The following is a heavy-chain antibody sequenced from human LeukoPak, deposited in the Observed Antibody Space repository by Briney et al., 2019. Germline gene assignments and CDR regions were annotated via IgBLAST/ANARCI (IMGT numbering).Heavy chain of an antibody. CDR2: IRYDGSNK. Sequence: GGSLRLSCAASGFTFSSYGMHWVRQAPGKGLEWVAFIRYDGSNKYYADSVKGRFTISRDNSKNTLYLQMNSLRAEDTAVYYCARALSIPNWFDLWGQGTLVTVSS. D-gene: IGHD4-11*01. CDR1: GFTFSSYG. V-gene: IGHV3-30*02. J-gene: IGHJ5*02. CDR3: ARALSIPNWFDL.